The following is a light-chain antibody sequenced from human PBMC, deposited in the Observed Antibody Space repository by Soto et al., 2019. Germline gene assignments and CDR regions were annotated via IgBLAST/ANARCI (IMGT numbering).Light chain of an antibody. J-gene: IGLJ3*02. V-gene: IGLV2-14*01. Sequence: QSVLTQPASVSGSPGQSITISCAGTMRDVGAYNLVSWYQQHPGRAPQLIIYEVRNRPSGISFRFSGSKSGTSASLAITGLQAEDEADYYCQAYDYSLTASVFGGGTKVTVL. CDR3: QAYDYSLTASV. CDR1: MRDVGAYNL. CDR2: EVR.